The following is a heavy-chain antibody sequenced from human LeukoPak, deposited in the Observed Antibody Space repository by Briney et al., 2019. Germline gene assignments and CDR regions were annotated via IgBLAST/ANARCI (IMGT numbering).Heavy chain of an antibody. J-gene: IGHJ4*01. CDR1: GFPFDDYG. CDR3: VRDFRFLEDY. V-gene: IGHV3-20*04. D-gene: IGHD3-3*01. Sequence: GGSLRLSCAASGFPFDDYGMNWVRQVPGKGLEWVSGINWNGGSTGYADSVKGRFTISRDNAKNSLYLQMNSLRAEDTAVYYCVRDFRFLEDYWGQGTLVTVSS. CDR2: INWNGGST.